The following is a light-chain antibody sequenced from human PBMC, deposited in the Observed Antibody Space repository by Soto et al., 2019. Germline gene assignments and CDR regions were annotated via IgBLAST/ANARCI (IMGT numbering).Light chain of an antibody. CDR3: SSYTSSSIAYV. J-gene: IGLJ1*01. CDR2: EVS. Sequence: QSVLTHPASVAGSPGQSITISCTGTSSDVGGYNYVSWYQQHPGKAPKLMIYEVSNRPSGVSNRFAGSKSGNTASLTISGLQAEDEADYYCSSYTSSSIAYVFGTGTKLTVL. V-gene: IGLV2-14*01. CDR1: SSDVGGYNY.